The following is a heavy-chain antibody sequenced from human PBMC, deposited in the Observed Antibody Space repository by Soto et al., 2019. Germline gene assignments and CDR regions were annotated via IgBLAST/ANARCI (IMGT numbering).Heavy chain of an antibody. CDR2: IWHDGSEE. CDR1: GFTFNRHL. D-gene: IGHD3-10*01. J-gene: IGHJ3*02. V-gene: IGHV3-33*01. CDR3: AREGGVDGRGAFAM. Sequence: QVQLEESGGGVVQPGRSLRLSCAASGFTFNRHLMHWVRQAPGKGLEWVALIWHDGSEEYFSESVKGRFTISRDNSKKTLYLQMNRLRVEDTGVYYCAREGGVDGRGAFAMWGQGAMVTVSS.